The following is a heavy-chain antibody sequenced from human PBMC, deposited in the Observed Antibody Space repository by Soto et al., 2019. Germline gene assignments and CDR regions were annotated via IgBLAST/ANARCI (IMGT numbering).Heavy chain of an antibody. Sequence: SVKVSCKASGGAFSSYAISWVRQAPGQGLEWMGGIIPIFGTANYARKFQGRVTITADESTSTAYMELSSLRSEDTAVYYCARGLTLRSGYDSSSYATDVCCQAITVTV. CDR1: GGAFSSYA. J-gene: IGHJ6*02. D-gene: IGHD5-12*01. V-gene: IGHV1-69*13. CDR2: IIPIFGTA. CDR3: ARGLTLRSGYDSSSYATDV.